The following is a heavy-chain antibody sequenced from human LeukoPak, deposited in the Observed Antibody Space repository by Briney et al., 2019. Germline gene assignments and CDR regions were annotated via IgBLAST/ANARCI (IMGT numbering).Heavy chain of an antibody. J-gene: IGHJ4*02. CDR3: ARVSGYSSGWFDY. Sequence: GGSLRLSCAASGFTFSSYAMSWVRQAPGKGLEWVSAISGSGGSTYYADSVKGRFTISRDNSKNTLYLQMNSLRAEDTAVYYCARVSGYSSGWFDYWGQGTLVTVSS. D-gene: IGHD6-19*01. CDR1: GFTFSSYA. CDR2: ISGSGGST. V-gene: IGHV3-23*01.